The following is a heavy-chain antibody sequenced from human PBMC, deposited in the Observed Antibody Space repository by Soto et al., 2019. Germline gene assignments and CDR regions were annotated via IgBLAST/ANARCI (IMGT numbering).Heavy chain of an antibody. CDR2: INHSGST. Sequence: KPSETLSLTCAFYVESFSGYYWSCIRHPPGKWLEWIGEINHSGSTNYNPSLKSRVTISVDTSKNQFSLKLSSVTAADTAVYYCARGTNLPVLRFLEWSDPHLFEFCGQGTLLTGSS. CDR1: VESFSGYY. V-gene: IGHV4-34*01. D-gene: IGHD3-3*01. J-gene: IGHJ4*02. CDR3: ARGTNLPVLRFLEWSDPHLFEF.